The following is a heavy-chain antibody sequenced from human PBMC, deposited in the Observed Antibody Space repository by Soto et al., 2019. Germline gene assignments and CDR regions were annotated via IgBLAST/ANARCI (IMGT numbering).Heavy chain of an antibody. Sequence: EVQLVESGGDLVQPGGSLRLSCVGSGFTFSTYWMHWVRQAPGKGLVWVSRINSDGSTTNYADSVKGRFTISRDNAKNTLYLQMNSLRAEDTAVYYCARDAYYDMGVWGRGTTVTVSS. CDR1: GFTFSTYW. V-gene: IGHV3-74*01. CDR3: ARDAYYDMGV. CDR2: INSDGSTT. J-gene: IGHJ6*02.